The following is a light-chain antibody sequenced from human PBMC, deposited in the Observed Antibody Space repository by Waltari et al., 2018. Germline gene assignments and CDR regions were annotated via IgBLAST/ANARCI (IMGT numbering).Light chain of an antibody. CDR1: NSNIGRNT. V-gene: IGLV1-44*01. CDR3: AAWDGSLKAWV. J-gene: IGLJ3*02. CDR2: TNY. Sequence: QSVLTQPPSASGTPGQTVTISCSGSNSNIGRNTVNWFQQVPGRAPKFFIPTNYYRPSWVPDRISASRSGTAASLVISGLRSEDEAHYICAAWDGSLKAWVFGGGTKLTVL.